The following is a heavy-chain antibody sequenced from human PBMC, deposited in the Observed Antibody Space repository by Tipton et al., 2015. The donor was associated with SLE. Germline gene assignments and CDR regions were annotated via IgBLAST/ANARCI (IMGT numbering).Heavy chain of an antibody. D-gene: IGHD2-8*01. CDR1: GDSVSGYH. CDR2: INHSGDT. V-gene: IGHV4-34*01. J-gene: IGHJ5*02. CDR3: AGLSGDGTNYQGCFDP. Sequence: TLSLTCAVYGDSVSGYHWSWIRQPPGKGLEWIGEINHSGDTDYNPSLKSRVTMSIDTSNNQFSLRLTSVTAADTAVYYCAGLSGDGTNYQGCFDPWGQGTLVTASS.